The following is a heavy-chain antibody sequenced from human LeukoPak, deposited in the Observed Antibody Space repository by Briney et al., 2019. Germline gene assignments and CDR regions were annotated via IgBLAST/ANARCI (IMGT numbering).Heavy chain of an antibody. V-gene: IGHV4-39*01. CDR3: ARTYYDFWSGYSADDAFDI. CDR1: GGSISSSSYY. CDR2: IYYSGST. D-gene: IGHD3-3*01. J-gene: IGHJ3*02. Sequence: SETLSLTCTVSGGSISSSSYYWGWIRQPPGTGLEWTGSIYYSGSTYYNPSLKSRVTISVDTSKNQFSLKLSSVTAADTAVYYCARTYYDFWSGYSADDAFDIWGQGTMVTVSS.